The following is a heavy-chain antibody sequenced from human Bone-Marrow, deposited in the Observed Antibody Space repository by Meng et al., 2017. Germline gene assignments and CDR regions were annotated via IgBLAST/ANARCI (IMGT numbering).Heavy chain of an antibody. CDR3: AREGGIAVAGSGSEDAFDI. CDR2: IYYSGST. D-gene: IGHD6-19*01. J-gene: IGHJ3*02. Sequence: SETLSLTCTVSGGSISSGGYYWSWIRQHPGKGLEWIGYIYYSGSTYYNPSLKSRVTISVDTSKNQFSLKLSSVTAADTAVYYCAREGGIAVAGSGSEDAFDIWGQGTMVTVSS. CDR1: GGSISSGGYY. V-gene: IGHV4-31*03.